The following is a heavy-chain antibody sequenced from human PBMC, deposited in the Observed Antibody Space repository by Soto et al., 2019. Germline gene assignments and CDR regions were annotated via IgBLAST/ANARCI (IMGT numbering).Heavy chain of an antibody. CDR2: IYYSGST. V-gene: IGHV4-31*03. CDR1: GGSISSGGYY. Sequence: QVQLQESGPGLVKPSQTLSLTCTVSGGSISSGGYYWSWIRQHPGKGLEWIGYIYYSGSTYYNPSLKSRVTISVDTSKNQFSLKLSSVTATDTAVYYCAREGSDTNSWFDPWGQGTLVTVSS. CDR3: AREGSDTNSWFDP. D-gene: IGHD3-10*01. J-gene: IGHJ5*02.